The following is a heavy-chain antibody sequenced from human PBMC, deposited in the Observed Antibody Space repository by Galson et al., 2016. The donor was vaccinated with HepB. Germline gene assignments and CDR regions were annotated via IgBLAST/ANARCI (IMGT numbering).Heavy chain of an antibody. CDR2: VYPADSDT. CDR3: ARQKSHTGYQVPPFDF. J-gene: IGHJ4*02. D-gene: IGHD5-12*01. CDR1: GYRFTAFW. V-gene: IGHV5-51*01. Sequence: QSGAEVKKPGESLKISCQVSGYRFTAFWIGWVRELPGKGLEWVGTVYPADSDTRYSASFQGEVTISVDRSASVAYLQWSSLKASDTAQYYCARQKSHTGYQVPPFDFWGQGTLVTVSS.